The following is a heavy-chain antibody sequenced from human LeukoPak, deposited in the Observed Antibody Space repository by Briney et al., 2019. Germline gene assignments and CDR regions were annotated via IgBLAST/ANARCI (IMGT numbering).Heavy chain of an antibody. D-gene: IGHD3-3*01. J-gene: IGHJ6*03. Sequence: SETLSLTCTVSGGSISSSDYYWGWIRQPPGKGLEWIGSIYYSGTTYYNPSLKSRVTISVDTSKNQFSLKLNSVTAADTAVYYCALGKLRFLEWLLTDYYYMDVWGKGTTVTVSS. CDR2: IYYSGTT. CDR1: GGSISSSDYY. CDR3: ALGKLRFLEWLLTDYYYMDV. V-gene: IGHV4-39*01.